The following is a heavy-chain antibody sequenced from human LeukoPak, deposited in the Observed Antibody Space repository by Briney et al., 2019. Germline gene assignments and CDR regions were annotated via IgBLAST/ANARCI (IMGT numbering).Heavy chain of an antibody. D-gene: IGHD3-16*01. V-gene: IGHV3-66*01. CDR3: ATHSGGY. CDR2: IYSGGST. Sequence: GGSLRLSCAASEFSVGSNYMTWVRQAPGKGLEWVSLIYSGGSTYYADSVRGRFTISRDNSKNTLYLQMNSLRAEDTAVYYCATHSGGYWGQGTLVTVSS. J-gene: IGHJ4*02. CDR1: EFSVGSNY.